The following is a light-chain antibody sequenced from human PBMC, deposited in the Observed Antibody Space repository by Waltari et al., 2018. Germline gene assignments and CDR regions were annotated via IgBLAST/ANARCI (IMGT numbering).Light chain of an antibody. Sequence: DIQMTQSPSSLSAPIEDRVTTTCRASQPINNYLNWNQQRPGKSPNPVIYSASSLESGVPSRFSGSGSGTDFTLIISSLQPEDFATYYCQQSYTTPYTFGPGTRLEIK. J-gene: IGKJ2*01. CDR1: QPINNY. CDR2: SAS. CDR3: QQSYTTPYT. V-gene: IGKV1-39*01.